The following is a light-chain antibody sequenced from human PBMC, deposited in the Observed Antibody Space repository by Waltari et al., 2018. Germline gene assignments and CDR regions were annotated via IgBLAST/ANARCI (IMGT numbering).Light chain of an antibody. V-gene: IGKV3-15*01. CDR3: QQYNNWPPYT. CDR1: QSVASD. CDR2: GAS. Sequence: EVVMTQSPATLSVSPGERATLSCRASQSVASDLVWYQHKPGQAPRLLIYGASTRATGIPARFSGSGSGTEFTLTITNMQSEDFAVYYCQQYNNWPPYTFGQGTKLEIK. J-gene: IGKJ2*01.